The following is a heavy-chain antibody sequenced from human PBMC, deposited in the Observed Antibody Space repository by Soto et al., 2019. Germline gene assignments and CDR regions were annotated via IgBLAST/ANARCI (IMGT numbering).Heavy chain of an antibody. V-gene: IGHV3-15*01. CDR1: GFTFSNAW. J-gene: IGHJ6*03. Sequence: GGSLRLSCAASGFTFSNAWMSWVRQAPGKGLEWVGRIKSKTDGGTTDYAAPVKGRFTISRDDSKNTLYLQMNSLKTEDTAVYYCTTSGCSSTSCYSDYYYYYYMDVWGKGTTVTVSS. CDR2: IKSKTDGGTT. D-gene: IGHD2-2*01. CDR3: TTSGCSSTSCYSDYYYYYYMDV.